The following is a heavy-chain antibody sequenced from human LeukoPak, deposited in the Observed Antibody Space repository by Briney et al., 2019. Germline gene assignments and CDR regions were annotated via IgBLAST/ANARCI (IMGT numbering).Heavy chain of an antibody. D-gene: IGHD2-8*01. CDR3: AKRGCGTNGCPYYFDY. Sequence: TGGSLRLSCAASGFSLRTFTLHWVRQAPGKGLEWVSSIGSTTTDMSYTGSVKGRFSISRDNAKNPLSLQMNSLRAEDTAVYYCAKRGCGTNGCPYYFDYWGQGTLVTVSS. CDR1: GFSLRTFT. J-gene: IGHJ4*02. V-gene: IGHV3-21*01. CDR2: IGSTTTDM.